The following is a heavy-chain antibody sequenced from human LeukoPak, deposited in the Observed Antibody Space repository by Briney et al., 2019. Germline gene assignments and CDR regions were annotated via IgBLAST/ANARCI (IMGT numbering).Heavy chain of an antibody. J-gene: IGHJ4*02. CDR1: GFTFSSYA. D-gene: IGHD3-3*01. CDR3: AKDRDGGYDFWSGYYTGGNPFDY. CDR2: ISGSGGST. V-gene: IGHV3-23*01. Sequence: PGGSLRLSCAASGFTFSSYAMSWVRQAPGKGLEWVSAISGSGGSTYYADSVKGRFTISRDNSKNTLYLQMNSLRAEDTAVYCCAKDRDGGYDFWSGYYTGGNPFDYWGQGTLVTVSS.